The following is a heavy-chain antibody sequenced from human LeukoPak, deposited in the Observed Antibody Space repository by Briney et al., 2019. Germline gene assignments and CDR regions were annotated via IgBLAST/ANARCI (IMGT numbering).Heavy chain of an antibody. Sequence: ASVKVSCKASGGTFSSYAISWVRQAPGQGLEWMGGIIPIFGTANYAQKFQGRVTITADESTSTAYMELSSLRSEDTAVYYCARWNSGYDYYYFGYWGQGTLVTVSS. J-gene: IGHJ4*02. V-gene: IGHV1-69*13. CDR1: GGTFSSYA. CDR3: ARWNSGYDYYYFGY. CDR2: IIPIFGTA. D-gene: IGHD5-12*01.